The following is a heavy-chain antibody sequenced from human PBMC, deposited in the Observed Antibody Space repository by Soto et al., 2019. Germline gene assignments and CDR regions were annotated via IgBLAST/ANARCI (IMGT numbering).Heavy chain of an antibody. D-gene: IGHD6-19*01. V-gene: IGHV4-59*01. CDR2: IYYSGST. CDR1: GGSISSYY. J-gene: IGHJ4*02. Sequence: SETLSLTCTVSGGSISSYYWSWIRQPPGKGLEWIGYIYYSGSTNYNPSLKSRVTISVDTSRNQFSLKLSSVTAADTAVYYCARGGSGWSPWGNWGQGTLVTVSS. CDR3: ARGGSGWSPWGN.